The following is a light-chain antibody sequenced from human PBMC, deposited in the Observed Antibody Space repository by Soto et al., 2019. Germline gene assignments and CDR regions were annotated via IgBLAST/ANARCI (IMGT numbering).Light chain of an antibody. J-gene: IGLJ2*01. Sequence: QAVVTQEPSLTVSPGGTVTLTCASSTGAVTSGSYPSWFQQKPGQAPRALIYSTGDKHPWTHARFSASLLGDKAALTMSGVQAEDEGDYYCLLYYGDSHLVVFGGGTKLTVL. CDR3: LLYYGDSHLVV. V-gene: IGLV7-43*01. CDR1: TGAVTSGSY. CDR2: STG.